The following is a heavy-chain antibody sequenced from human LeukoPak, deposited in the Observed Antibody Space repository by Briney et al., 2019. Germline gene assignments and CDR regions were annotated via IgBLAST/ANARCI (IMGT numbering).Heavy chain of an antibody. CDR2: IRYDGSNK. CDR1: GFTLSSYG. D-gene: IGHD1-26*01. J-gene: IGHJ1*01. Sequence: AGSLRLSCAASGFTLSSYGMHWVRQAPGKGLEWVGFIRYDGSNKYYADSVKGRFTISRDTAKDTLYLQMNSLIAEDEAVYYCTISPNQWEQAWYFQHSPQSTVVTVSS. CDR3: TISPNQWEQAWYFQH. V-gene: IGHV3-30*02.